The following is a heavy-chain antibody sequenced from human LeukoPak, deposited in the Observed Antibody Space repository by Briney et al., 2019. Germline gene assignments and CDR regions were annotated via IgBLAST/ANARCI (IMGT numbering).Heavy chain of an antibody. CDR2: ISAYNGNT. CDR3: ARLDIVSILFDS. Sequence: GASVKVSCKASGFTFTSHGFSWVRQAPGQGLEWMGWISAYNGNTNYAQNVQGRVTMSRDTSTSTAYMELRSLRSDDTAVYYCARLDIVSILFDSWGQGTLVTVSS. D-gene: IGHD5/OR15-5a*01. V-gene: IGHV1-18*01. J-gene: IGHJ4*02. CDR1: GFTFTSHG.